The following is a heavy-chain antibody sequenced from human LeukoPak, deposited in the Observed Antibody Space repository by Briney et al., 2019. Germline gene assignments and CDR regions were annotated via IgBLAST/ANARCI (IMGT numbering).Heavy chain of an antibody. CDR1: GFTFSSYG. Sequence: GGSLRLSCAASGFTFSSYGMHWVRQAPGKGLEWVAVISYDGSDKFYADSLKGRFTISRDNSKNTLYVQMNSLRPEDTAMYHCARIRDENQLLWGLFDPWGQGTLVTVSS. CDR3: ARIRDENQLLWGLFDP. CDR2: ISYDGSDK. J-gene: IGHJ5*02. D-gene: IGHD3-10*01. V-gene: IGHV3-30*03.